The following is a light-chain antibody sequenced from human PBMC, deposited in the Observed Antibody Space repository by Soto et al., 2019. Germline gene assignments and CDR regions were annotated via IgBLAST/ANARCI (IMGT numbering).Light chain of an antibody. Sequence: EIVLTQSPATLSLSPGERATLSCRASQSVSSDLAWYQQKPGQPPRLLIYDASNRATGIPARFSGSGSGTDFTLTISRLDPEDFAVYYCQQRSNWPPSITFGQGTRLEIK. CDR3: QQRSNWPPSIT. J-gene: IGKJ5*01. CDR1: QSVSSD. CDR2: DAS. V-gene: IGKV3-11*01.